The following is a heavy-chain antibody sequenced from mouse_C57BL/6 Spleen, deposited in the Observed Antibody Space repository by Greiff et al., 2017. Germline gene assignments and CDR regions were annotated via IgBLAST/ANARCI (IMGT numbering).Heavy chain of an antibody. CDR1: GYSITSGYY. J-gene: IGHJ2*01. D-gene: IGHD1-1*01. V-gene: IGHV3-6*01. CDR2: ISYDGSN. Sequence: EVQLQQSGPGLVKPSQSLSLTCSVTGYSITSGYYWNWIRQFPGNKLEWMGYISYDGSNNYNPSLKNRISITRDTSKNQFFLKLNSVTTEDTATYYCARDLNYYGSSYGFDYWGQGTTLTVSS. CDR3: ARDLNYYGSSYGFDY.